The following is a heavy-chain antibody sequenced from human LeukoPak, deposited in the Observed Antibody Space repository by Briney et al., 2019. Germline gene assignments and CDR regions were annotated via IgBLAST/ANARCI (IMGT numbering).Heavy chain of an antibody. Sequence: GASVKVSCKASGYTFTSYDINWVRQATGQGLEWMGGMNPNSGNTGYAQKFQGRVTMTTDTSTSAAYRELRSLRSDATAVYYCARDRGAYDYVWGIYRPSAFDIWGQGTMVTVSS. V-gene: IGHV1-8*02. CDR3: ARDRGAYDYVWGIYRPSAFDI. D-gene: IGHD3-16*02. CDR2: MNPNSGNT. CDR1: GYTFTSYD. J-gene: IGHJ3*02.